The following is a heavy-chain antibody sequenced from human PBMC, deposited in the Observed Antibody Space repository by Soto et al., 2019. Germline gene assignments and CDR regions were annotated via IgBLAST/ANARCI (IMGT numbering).Heavy chain of an antibody. J-gene: IGHJ6*03. V-gene: IGHV1-2*04. Sequence: ASVKVSCKASGYTFTGYYMHWVRQAPGQGLEWMGWINPNSGGTNYAQKFQGWVTMTRDTSISTAYMELSRLRSDDTAVYYCARAAHFPLSYYMDVWGKGTTVTVSS. CDR2: INPNSGGT. CDR1: GYTFTGYY. CDR3: ARAAHFPLSYYMDV.